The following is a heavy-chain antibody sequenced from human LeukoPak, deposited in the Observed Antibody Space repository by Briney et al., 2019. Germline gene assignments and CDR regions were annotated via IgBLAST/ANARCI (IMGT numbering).Heavy chain of an antibody. CDR1: GGSISSYY. V-gene: IGHV4-59*08. CDR3: ARAGIAVAGRYYYYGMDV. CDR2: IYYSGST. Sequence: SETLSLTCTVSGGSISSYYWSWIRQPPGKGLEWIGYIYYSGSTNYNPSLKSRVTISVDTSKNQFSLELSSVTAADTAVYYCARAGIAVAGRYYYYGMDVWGQGTTVTVSS. J-gene: IGHJ6*02. D-gene: IGHD6-19*01.